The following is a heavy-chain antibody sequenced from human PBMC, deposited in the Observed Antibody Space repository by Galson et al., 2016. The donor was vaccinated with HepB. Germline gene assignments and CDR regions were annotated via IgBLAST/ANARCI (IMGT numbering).Heavy chain of an antibody. V-gene: IGHV1-18*01. CDR2: ISGHNGNT. CDR1: GYTFTSYD. J-gene: IGHJ4*02. Sequence: SVKVSCKASGYTFTSYDVSWVRQAPGQGLEWMGWISGHNGNTNYAQKFHKRVTMTTDSSTSTAYMELRSLRSDDTAVYYCVIDSGELLTYWGQGTLVTVSS. CDR3: VIDSGELLTY. D-gene: IGHD3-10*01.